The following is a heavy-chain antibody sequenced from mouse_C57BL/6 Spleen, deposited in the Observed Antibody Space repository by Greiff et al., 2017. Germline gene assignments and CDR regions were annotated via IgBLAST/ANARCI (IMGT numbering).Heavy chain of an antibody. CDR1: GYTFTDYE. V-gene: IGHV1-15*01. CDR2: IDPETGGT. CDR3: TRWALGTRDAMDY. Sequence: QVQLQQSGAELVRPGASVTLSCKASGYTFTDYEMHWVKQTPVHGLEWIGAIDPETGGTAYNQKFKGKAILTADESSSTAYMGLRSLTSEDSAVYYCTRWALGTRDAMDYWGQGTSVTVSS. D-gene: IGHD3-3*01. J-gene: IGHJ4*01.